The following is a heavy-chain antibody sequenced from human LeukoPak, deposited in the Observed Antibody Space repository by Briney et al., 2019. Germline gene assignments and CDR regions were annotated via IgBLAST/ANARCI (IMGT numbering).Heavy chain of an antibody. V-gene: IGHV1-69*01. Sequence: SVKVSCKASGGTFSSYAISWVRQAPGQGLEWMGGIIPIFGTANYAQKFQGRVTITADESTSTAYMELSSLRSEDTAVYYCARGSRYYDFWSGYFDYWGQGTLVTVSS. CDR2: IIPIFGTA. J-gene: IGHJ4*02. D-gene: IGHD3-3*01. CDR1: GGTFSSYA. CDR3: ARGSRYYDFWSGYFDY.